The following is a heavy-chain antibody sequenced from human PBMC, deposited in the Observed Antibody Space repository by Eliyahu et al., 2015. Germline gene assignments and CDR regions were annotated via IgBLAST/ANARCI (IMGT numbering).Heavy chain of an antibody. Sequence: EVQLLESGGGLGQPGGSLRLSXAASGFPSNTYAINWVRQASGKGLEWVSTIYGSGDSTYYAESVRGRFTISRDSSKNTVYLQMNSLRADDTAIYYCAKDTGNGWGFFDYWGQGTLVTVSS. CDR1: GFPSNTYA. CDR2: IYGSGDST. CDR3: AKDTGNGWGFFDY. D-gene: IGHD6-19*01. V-gene: IGHV3-23*01. J-gene: IGHJ4*02.